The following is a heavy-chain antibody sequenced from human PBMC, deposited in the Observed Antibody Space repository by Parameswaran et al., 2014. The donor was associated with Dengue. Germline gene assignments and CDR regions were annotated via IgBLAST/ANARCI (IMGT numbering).Heavy chain of an antibody. CDR3: ARRYPQWELRRLSAFDI. D-gene: IGHD1-26*01. V-gene: IGHV4-39*01. Sequence: VRQMPGKGLEWIGSIYYSGSTYYNPSLKSRVTISVDTSKNQFSLKLSSVTAADTAVYYCARRYPQWELRRLSAFDIWGQGTMVTVSS. CDR2: IYYSGST. J-gene: IGHJ3*02.